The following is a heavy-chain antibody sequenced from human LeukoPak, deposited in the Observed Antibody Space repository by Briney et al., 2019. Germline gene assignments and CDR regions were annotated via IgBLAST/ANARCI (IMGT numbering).Heavy chain of an antibody. CDR2: ISSSSSYI. V-gene: IGHV3-21*01. Sequence: PGGSLRLSCAASGLTFSNYAMAWVRQAPGKGLEWVSSISSSSSYIYYADSVKGRFTISRDNAKNSLYLQMNSLRAEDTAVYYCARDPTLFSSTVTIDYWGQGTLVTVSS. J-gene: IGHJ4*02. CDR1: GLTFSNYA. D-gene: IGHD4-17*01. CDR3: ARDPTLFSSTVTIDY.